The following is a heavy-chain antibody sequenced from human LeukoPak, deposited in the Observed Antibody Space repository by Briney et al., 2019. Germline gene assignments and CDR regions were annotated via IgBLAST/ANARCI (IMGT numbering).Heavy chain of an antibody. V-gene: IGHV4-59*01. D-gene: IGHD1-26*01. Sequence: SETLSLTCTVSGGSISSYYWSWIRQPPGKGLEWIGYMYYTGTTNYNPSLKSRVTISVDTSKKQFSLKLSSVTAADTAVYYCARVLSGSYYAGAFDIWGQGTMVTVSS. J-gene: IGHJ3*02. CDR2: MYYTGTT. CDR1: GGSISSYY. CDR3: ARVLSGSYYAGAFDI.